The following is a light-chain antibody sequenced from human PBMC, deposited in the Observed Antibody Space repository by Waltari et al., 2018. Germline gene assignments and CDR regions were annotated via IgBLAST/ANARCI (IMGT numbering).Light chain of an antibody. Sequence: EIVMTQSPVILSVSPGERATLSCRASQSINMNLAWYQQKPGQAPRLLIYSASTRATGIPARFSGSGSGTEFTLAISSMQSEDFAVYFCQQYDDWPPYTFGQGTKPEIK. J-gene: IGKJ2*01. CDR1: QSINMN. CDR2: SAS. V-gene: IGKV3D-15*01. CDR3: QQYDDWPPYT.